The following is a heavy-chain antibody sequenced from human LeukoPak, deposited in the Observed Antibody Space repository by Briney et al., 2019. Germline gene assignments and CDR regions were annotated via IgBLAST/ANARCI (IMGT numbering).Heavy chain of an antibody. CDR3: ARVDTAMGWAFDI. Sequence: GGSLRLSCAASGFTFSTYSMIWVRQAPGKGLVWVSRINSDGRSTSYADSVKGRFTISRDNAKNTLYLQMNSLRAEDTAVYYCARVDTAMGWAFDIWGQGTMVTVSS. CDR1: GFTFSTYS. V-gene: IGHV3-74*01. J-gene: IGHJ3*02. CDR2: INSDGRST. D-gene: IGHD5-18*01.